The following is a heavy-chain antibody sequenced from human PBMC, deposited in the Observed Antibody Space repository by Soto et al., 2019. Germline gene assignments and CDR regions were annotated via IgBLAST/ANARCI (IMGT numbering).Heavy chain of an antibody. V-gene: IGHV4-59*01. J-gene: IGHJ4*02. CDR3: ALVGGDEFCDSGGFDY. Sequence: PSETLSLTGTVSGGSIRDYFWTWIRQPPGKGLEWSGYIYYSGRTNYNPSLTSRVSISVDTSKNHFSLQLRSVTATDTAVYYCALVGGDEFCDSGGFDYLGKGTLVTVSS. CDR1: GGSIRDYF. D-gene: IGHD2-21*01. CDR2: IYYSGRT.